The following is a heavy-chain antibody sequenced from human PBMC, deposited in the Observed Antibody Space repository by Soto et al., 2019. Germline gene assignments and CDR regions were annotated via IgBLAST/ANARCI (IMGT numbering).Heavy chain of an antibody. V-gene: IGHV4-4*02. Sequence: PSETLSLTCVVFVGSISNSNRWTWVRQPPGKGLEWIGEIYHSGSTNYNSSLMSRVTISLDKVNNQFSLKLTSVTAADTAVYYCAHRPIVGAAIWGQGTLVTVSS. J-gene: IGHJ1*01. CDR2: IYHSGST. D-gene: IGHD1-26*01. CDR1: VGSISNSNR. CDR3: AHRPIVGAAI.